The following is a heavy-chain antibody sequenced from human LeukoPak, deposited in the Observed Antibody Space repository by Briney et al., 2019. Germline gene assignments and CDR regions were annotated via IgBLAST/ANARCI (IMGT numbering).Heavy chain of an antibody. CDR1: GYSISSGYY. CDR3: ARTPYDFWSAYLEYYFDY. D-gene: IGHD3-3*01. CDR2: INHSGST. Sequence: SETLSLTCAVSGYSISSGYYWGWIRQPPGKGLEWIGEINHSGSTNYNPSLKSRVTISVDTSKNQFSLKLSSVTAADTAVYYCARTPYDFWSAYLEYYFDYWGQGTLVTVSS. J-gene: IGHJ4*02. V-gene: IGHV4-38-2*01.